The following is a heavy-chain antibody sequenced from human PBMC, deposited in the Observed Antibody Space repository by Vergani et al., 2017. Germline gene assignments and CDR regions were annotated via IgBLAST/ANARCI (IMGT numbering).Heavy chain of an antibody. CDR2: INPNSGGT. CDR3: ARELPITMVRGVWPDY. V-gene: IGHV1-2*02. CDR1: GYTFTGYY. J-gene: IGHJ4*02. Sequence: QVQLVQSGAEVKKPGASAKVSCKASGYTFTGYYMHWVRQAPGQGLEWMGWINPNSGGTNYAQKFQGRVTMTRDTSISTAYMELSRLRSDDTAVYYCARELPITMVRGVWPDYWGQGTLVTVSS. D-gene: IGHD3-10*01.